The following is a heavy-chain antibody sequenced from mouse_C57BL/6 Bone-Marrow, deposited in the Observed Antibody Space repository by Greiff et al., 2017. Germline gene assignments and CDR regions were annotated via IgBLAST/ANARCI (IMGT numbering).Heavy chain of an antibody. V-gene: IGHV6-3*01. CDR3: TDYYGNYLFAY. CDR1: GFTFSNYW. CDR2: IRLKSDNYAT. J-gene: IGHJ3*01. Sequence: EVQGVESGGGLVQPGGSMKLSCVASGFTFSNYWMNWVRQSPEKGLEWVAQIRLKSDNYATHYAESVKGRFTISRDDSKSSVYLQMNNLRAEDTGIYYCTDYYGNYLFAYWGQGTLVTVSA. D-gene: IGHD2-1*01.